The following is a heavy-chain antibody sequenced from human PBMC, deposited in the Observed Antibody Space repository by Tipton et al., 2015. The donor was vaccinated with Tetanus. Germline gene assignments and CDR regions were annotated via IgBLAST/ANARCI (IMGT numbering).Heavy chain of an antibody. D-gene: IGHD2-2*02. CDR3: ARIQLLYNYYYYGMDV. Sequence: QLVQSGAEVKKPGASVKVSCKASGYTFTGYYMHWVRQAPGQGLEWMGWINPNSGGTNYAQKFQGRVTMTRDTSISTAYMELSRLRSDDTAVYYCARIQLLYNYYYYGMDVWGQGTTVTVSS. V-gene: IGHV1-2*02. CDR2: INPNSGGT. J-gene: IGHJ6*02. CDR1: GYTFTGYY.